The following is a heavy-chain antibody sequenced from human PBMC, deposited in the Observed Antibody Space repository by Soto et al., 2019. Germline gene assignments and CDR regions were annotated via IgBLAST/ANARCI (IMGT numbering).Heavy chain of an antibody. V-gene: IGHV3-30-3*01. CDR2: ISFEGSNQ. Sequence: QVQLVESGGGVVQPGRSLRLSCAASGFTFSHYALHWVRQAPGKGLEWVALISFEGSNQFYADSVKGRFTISRDNSKNTLYLQMNRLSADDTAVYYCAKAARTVVVTSINYWGQGTLVTVSS. D-gene: IGHD2-21*02. J-gene: IGHJ4*02. CDR1: GFTFSHYA. CDR3: AKAARTVVVTSINY.